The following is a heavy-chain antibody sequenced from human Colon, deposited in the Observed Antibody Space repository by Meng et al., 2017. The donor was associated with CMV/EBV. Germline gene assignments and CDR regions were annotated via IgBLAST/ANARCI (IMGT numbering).Heavy chain of an antibody. CDR1: GYTFTAYY. D-gene: IGHD2/OR15-2a*01. CDR2: ISPNNGDT. J-gene: IGHJ5*02. CDR3: ATSFYGGLP. V-gene: IGHV1-2*06. Sequence: QVQLVQSGAEVKKPGASVKVSCKASGYTFTAYYLQWVRQAPGQGLQWMGQISPNNGDTNYAQNFQGRVTMTRDTSISTAYMELSSLRSEDTAVYYCATSFYGGLPWGQGTLVTVSS.